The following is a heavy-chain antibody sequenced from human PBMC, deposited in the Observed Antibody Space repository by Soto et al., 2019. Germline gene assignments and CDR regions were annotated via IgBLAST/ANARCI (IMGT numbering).Heavy chain of an antibody. Sequence: SVKVSCKASGYTFTSYGISWVRQAPGQGLEWMGGIIPNNGNTNYAQKFQGRVTITADESTSTAYMELSSLRSEDTAVYYCARVSGGLQGPYYYYYYGMDVWGQGTTVTVSS. CDR2: IIPNNGNT. CDR3: ARVSGGLQGPYYYYYYGMDV. V-gene: IGHV1-69*13. CDR1: GYTFTSYG. D-gene: IGHD4-4*01. J-gene: IGHJ6*02.